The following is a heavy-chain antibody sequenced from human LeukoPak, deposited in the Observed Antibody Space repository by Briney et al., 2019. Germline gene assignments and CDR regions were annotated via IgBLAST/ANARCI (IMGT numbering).Heavy chain of an antibody. CDR2: ISYDGSNK. J-gene: IGHJ4*02. CDR3: ARVKSGYIKPGFDY. D-gene: IGHD5-12*01. Sequence: GGSLRLSCAASEFTFSSYVMHWVRQAPGKGLEWVAVISYDGSNKYYADSVKGRFTISRDNAKNSLYLQMNSLRAEDTALYYCARVKSGYIKPGFDYWGQGTLVTVSS. CDR1: EFTFSSYV. V-gene: IGHV3-30*04.